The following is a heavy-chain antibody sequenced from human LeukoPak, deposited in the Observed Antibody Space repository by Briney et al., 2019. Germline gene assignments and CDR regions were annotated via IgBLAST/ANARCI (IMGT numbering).Heavy chain of an antibody. CDR1: GFTFRSYT. V-gene: IGHV3-21*01. CDR3: AAMTGMDV. J-gene: IGHJ6*02. D-gene: IGHD2-2*01. CDR2: ISSGSSNI. Sequence: GGSLRLSCAASGFTFRSYTMNWARQAPGKGLEWVSSISSGSSNIYYADSVKGRFTISRDNAKNSLYLQMNSLRAEDTAVYYCAAMTGMDVWGQGTTVIVSS.